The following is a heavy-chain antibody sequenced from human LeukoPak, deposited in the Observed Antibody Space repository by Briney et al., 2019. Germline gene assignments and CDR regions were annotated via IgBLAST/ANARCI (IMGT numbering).Heavy chain of an antibody. CDR1: GFTFTSYA. Sequence: GGSLRLSCAASGFTFTSYAMSWVRQAPGKGLDWVSGISAGSGSTYYADSVKGRFTISRDNSKNTLYLQMNSLRAEDTAVYYCAKVGGGDFRGYYYMDVWGKGTTVTVSS. CDR2: ISAGSGST. V-gene: IGHV3-23*01. J-gene: IGHJ6*03. D-gene: IGHD2-21*01. CDR3: AKVGGGDFRGYYYMDV.